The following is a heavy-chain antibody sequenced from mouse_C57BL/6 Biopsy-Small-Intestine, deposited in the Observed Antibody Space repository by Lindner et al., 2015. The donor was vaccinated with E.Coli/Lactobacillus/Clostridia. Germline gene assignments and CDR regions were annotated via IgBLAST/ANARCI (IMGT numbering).Heavy chain of an antibody. V-gene: IGHV1-81*01. Sequence: VQLQESGAELARPGASVKLSCKASGYTFTSYGLSWVKLRTGQGLEWIGRINPYNGDTFYNQKFKGKATLTVDKSSSTAHMELRSLTSEDSAVYYCARKSTTEGYFDVWGTGTTVTVSS. J-gene: IGHJ1*03. CDR1: GYTFTSYG. CDR3: ARKSTTEGYFDV. D-gene: IGHD1-1*01. CDR2: INPYNGDT.